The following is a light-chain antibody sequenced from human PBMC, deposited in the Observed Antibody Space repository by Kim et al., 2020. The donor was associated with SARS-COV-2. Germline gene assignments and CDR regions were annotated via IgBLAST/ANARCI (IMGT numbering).Light chain of an antibody. CDR2: DVS. V-gene: IGLV2-14*01. CDR1: SSDVGGYNY. J-gene: IGLJ3*02. CDR3: SSYTSSSTLV. Sequence: QSALTQPASVSGSPGQSITISCTGTSSDVGGYNYVSWYQQHPGKAPKLMIYDVSKRPSGVSNRFSGSKSGNTASLTISGLQAEDEADYYCSSYTSSSTLVFGVGTQLTVL.